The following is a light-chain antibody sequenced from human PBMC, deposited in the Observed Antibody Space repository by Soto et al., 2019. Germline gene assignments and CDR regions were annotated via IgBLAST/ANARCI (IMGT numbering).Light chain of an antibody. J-gene: IGKJ1*01. CDR3: QQGFSRPRT. Sequence: DIQMTQSPSSLSASVGDIVTSACRASQSISSYLNWYQQKPGKAPKLLMYTTSNLERGVPSRFSGSGSGTDFTLTINNLQPEDFGTYFCQQGFSRPRTFGLGTKVDIK. V-gene: IGKV1-39*01. CDR1: QSISSY. CDR2: TTS.